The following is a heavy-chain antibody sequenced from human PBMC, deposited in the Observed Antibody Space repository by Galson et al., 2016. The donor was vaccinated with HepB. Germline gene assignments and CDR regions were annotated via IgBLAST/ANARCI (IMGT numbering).Heavy chain of an antibody. Sequence: SETLSLTCSISGGSIGTYYWSWIRQPPGEGLEWIGYIYFSVTTNYNPSLKSRVTISGDTSKKKFSLKLRSVTAAATALYYCARFGGSRNAFDVWGQGTMVTVSS. CDR1: GGSIGTYY. D-gene: IGHD3-16*01. CDR3: ARFGGSRNAFDV. J-gene: IGHJ3*01. CDR2: IYFSVTT. V-gene: IGHV4-59*01.